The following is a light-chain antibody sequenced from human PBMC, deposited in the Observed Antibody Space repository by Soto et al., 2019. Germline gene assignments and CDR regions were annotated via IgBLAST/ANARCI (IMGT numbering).Light chain of an antibody. V-gene: IGKV3-20*01. J-gene: IGKJ3*01. CDR3: QPYCRSPLFT. CDR1: QSVISDY. Sequence: EIVLTQSPGTLSLSPGERATLSCRASQSVISDYLNWYQQKPGQAPRLPIYSASNRATGIPDRFSGSGSGTDFTLTISRLEPEDFAIYYCQPYCRSPLFTFGRGTTVDIK. CDR2: SAS.